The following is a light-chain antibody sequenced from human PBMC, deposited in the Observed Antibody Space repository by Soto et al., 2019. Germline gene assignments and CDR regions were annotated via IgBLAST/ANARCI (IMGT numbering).Light chain of an antibody. V-gene: IGLV1-47*01. CDR3: EAWDDSLSGHYV. CDR2: RNN. J-gene: IGLJ1*01. Sequence: QSVLTQPPSASGTPGQRVTISCSGSSSNIGSNYVYWYQQLPGTAPKLLIYRNNQRPSWVPDRFSGSKSGTSASLAISGLRSEDEADYYCEAWDDSLSGHYVFGTGTKVTVL. CDR1: SSNIGSNY.